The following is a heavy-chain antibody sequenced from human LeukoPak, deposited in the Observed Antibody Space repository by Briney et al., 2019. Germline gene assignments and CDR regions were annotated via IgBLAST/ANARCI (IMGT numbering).Heavy chain of an antibody. Sequence: GGSLRLSCTASGFIFSGSWMAWIRQAPGKGLEWVAIIKKDGSEKYYVDSMKGRFTISRDNAKNSLFLQTNSLRAEDTAIYYCTTDTWYSAGHWGQGTLVTVSS. D-gene: IGHD2-15*01. V-gene: IGHV3-7*03. CDR2: IKKDGSEK. CDR3: TTDTWYSAGH. CDR1: GFIFSGSW. J-gene: IGHJ4*02.